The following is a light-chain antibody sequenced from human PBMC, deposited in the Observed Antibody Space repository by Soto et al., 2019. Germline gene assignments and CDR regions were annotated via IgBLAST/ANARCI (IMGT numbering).Light chain of an antibody. Sequence: QSVLTQPASVSGSPGQWITISCTGTSSDVGGYNYVSWYQQHPGKAPKLMIYEVINRSSGVSNRFSGSKSGNTASLSISGLQAEDDADYYCSSYTTTNTYVFGPGTKVTVL. J-gene: IGLJ1*01. CDR1: SSDVGGYNY. V-gene: IGLV2-14*01. CDR2: EVI. CDR3: SSYTTTNTYV.